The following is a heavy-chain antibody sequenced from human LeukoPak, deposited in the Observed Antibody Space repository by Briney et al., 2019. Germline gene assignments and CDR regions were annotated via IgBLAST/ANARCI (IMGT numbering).Heavy chain of an antibody. J-gene: IGHJ4*02. CDR2: ISWNSGSI. D-gene: IGHD1-26*01. Sequence: GGSLRLSCAASGFTFDDYAMHWVRQAPGKGLEWVSGISWNSGSIGYADSVKGRFTISRDNAKNSLYLQMNSLRAEDTALYYCAKDISSGSYPYFDYWGQGTLVTVSS. V-gene: IGHV3-9*01. CDR3: AKDISSGSYPYFDY. CDR1: GFTFDDYA.